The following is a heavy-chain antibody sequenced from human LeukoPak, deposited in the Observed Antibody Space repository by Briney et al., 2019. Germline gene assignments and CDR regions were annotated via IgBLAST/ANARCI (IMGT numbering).Heavy chain of an antibody. D-gene: IGHD3-16*01. J-gene: IGHJ5*02. CDR2: INHSGST. CDR3: ARGRHLGSKNWFDP. Sequence: SETLSLTCAVYGGSFSGYYWSWIRQPPGKGLEWIGEINHSGSTNSNPSLKSRVTVSVDTSKNLFSLILTSVTAADTAVYYCARGRHLGSKNWFDPWGQGTLVTVSS. V-gene: IGHV4-34*01. CDR1: GGSFSGYY.